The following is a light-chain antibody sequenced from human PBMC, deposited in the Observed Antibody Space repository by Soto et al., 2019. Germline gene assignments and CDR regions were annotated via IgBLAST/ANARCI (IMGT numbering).Light chain of an antibody. V-gene: IGKV3-11*01. Sequence: EIVLTQSPATLSLSPGERATLSCRTSQSVSSYLAWYQQKPGQAPRLLIYDASNRATGIPARFSGSGSGTVFTLTISSLEPEDVAVYYCHQRSHWPRTFGQGTKLEIK. CDR2: DAS. J-gene: IGKJ2*01. CDR1: QSVSSY. CDR3: HQRSHWPRT.